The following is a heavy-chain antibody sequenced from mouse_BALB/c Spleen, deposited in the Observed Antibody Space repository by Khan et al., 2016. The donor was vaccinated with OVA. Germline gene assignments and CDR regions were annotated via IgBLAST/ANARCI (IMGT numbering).Heavy chain of an antibody. D-gene: IGHD2-14*01. J-gene: IGHJ4*01. CDR2: IWGGGGT. Sequence: QVQLKESGPGLVAPSQSLSITCTVSAFSLSRYNIHWVRQPPGKGLEWLGMIWGGGGTDYNSTLKSRLNITKDNSKSQVFLKMNSLQTDDTAMYYCARAYYRYDGYYAMDYWCQGTSVTVSS. CDR1: AFSLSRYN. CDR3: ARAYYRYDGYYAMDY. V-gene: IGHV2-6-4*01.